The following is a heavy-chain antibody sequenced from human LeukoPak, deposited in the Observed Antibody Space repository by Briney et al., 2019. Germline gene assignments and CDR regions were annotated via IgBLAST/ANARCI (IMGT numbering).Heavy chain of an antibody. J-gene: IGHJ6*03. V-gene: IGHV4-59*01. Sequence: SDTLSLTCTVSGGSISSYYWSWIRQPPGKGLEGIGYIYYSGSTNYNPSLKSRVTISVDTSKNQFSLKLSSVTAADTAVYYCARGGGSYGYYMDVWGKGPTVTVSS. CDR2: IYYSGST. CDR1: GGSISSYY. CDR3: ARGGGSYGYYMDV. D-gene: IGHD5-18*01.